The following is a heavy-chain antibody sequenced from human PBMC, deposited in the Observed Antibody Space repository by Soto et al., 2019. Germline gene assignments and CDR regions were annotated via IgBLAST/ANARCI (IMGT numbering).Heavy chain of an antibody. J-gene: IGHJ6*02. Sequence: SETLSLTCNGSGGSISGYYWSWIRQPPGKGLEYIGYIYYRGSTNYNPSLESRVTMSVDTSRNQLSLKVNSVTAADTAVYYCARQQLLPFYYALDVWGQGTTVTVSS. V-gene: IGHV4-59*01. CDR1: GGSISGYY. D-gene: IGHD6-13*01. CDR3: ARQQLLPFYYALDV. CDR2: IYYRGST.